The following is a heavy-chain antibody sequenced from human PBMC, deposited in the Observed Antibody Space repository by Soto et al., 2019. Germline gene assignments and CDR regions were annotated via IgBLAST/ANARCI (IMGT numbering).Heavy chain of an antibody. CDR3: ARDGETPGDDGDYYGMDV. Sequence: GGSLRLSCAASGFTFSSYSMHWVRQAPGKGLEWVAVIWYDGSNKYYADSVKGRFTISRDNSKNTLYLQMNSLRAEDTAVYYCARDGETPGDDGDYYGMDVWGQGTTVTVSS. CDR1: GFTFSSYS. CDR2: IWYDGSNK. V-gene: IGHV3-33*01. D-gene: IGHD2-21*02. J-gene: IGHJ6*02.